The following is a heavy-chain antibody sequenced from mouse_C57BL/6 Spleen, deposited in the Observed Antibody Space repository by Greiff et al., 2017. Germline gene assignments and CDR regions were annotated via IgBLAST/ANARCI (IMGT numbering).Heavy chain of an antibody. D-gene: IGHD4-1*01. V-gene: IGHV1-82*01. Sequence: VQLVESGPELVKPGASVKISCKASGYAFSSSWMNWVKQRPGKGLEWIGRIYPGDGDTNYNGKFKGKATLTADKSSSTAYMRLSSLTSEDAAVYFCAREELGRALFDYWGQGTTLTVSS. CDR2: IYPGDGDT. CDR3: AREELGRALFDY. J-gene: IGHJ2*01. CDR1: GYAFSSSW.